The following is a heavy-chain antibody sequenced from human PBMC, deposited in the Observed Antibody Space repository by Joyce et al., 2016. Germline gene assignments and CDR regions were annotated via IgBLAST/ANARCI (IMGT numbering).Heavy chain of an antibody. Sequence: EVQLVESGGGLIQPGGSLRLSCAASGFTVSNNYMNWVRQAPGNGLEWVSVIYSGGSTYYADSVKGRFTVSKNISKNILYLQMDSLRVEDTAVYYCAKGRDGYPGDWGRGTLVTVSS. J-gene: IGHJ4*02. CDR3: AKGRDGYPGD. CDR2: IYSGGST. V-gene: IGHV3-53*01. CDR1: GFTVSNNY. D-gene: IGHD5-24*01.